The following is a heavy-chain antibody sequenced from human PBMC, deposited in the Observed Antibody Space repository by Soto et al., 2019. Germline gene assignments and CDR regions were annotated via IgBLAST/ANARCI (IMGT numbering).Heavy chain of an antibody. V-gene: IGHV1-18*04. CDR2: IRAYNGNT. Sequence: ASVKVSCKASGYSFSSYTINWVRQAPAQGLEWLGWIRAYNGNTKYVEKLQGRVTMTTDTSTSTAYMELRNLRSDDTAVYYCARESKKLTEFWG. CDR1: GYSFSSYT. D-gene: IGHD3-9*01. CDR3: ARESKKLTEF. J-gene: IGHJ6*03.